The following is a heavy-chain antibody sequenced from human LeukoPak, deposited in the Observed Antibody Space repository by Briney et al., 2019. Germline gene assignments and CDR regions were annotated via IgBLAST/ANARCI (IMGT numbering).Heavy chain of an antibody. CDR2: IYYSGST. CDR1: GGSISSSSYY. V-gene: IGHV4-39*01. J-gene: IGHJ4*02. D-gene: IGHD4-17*01. Sequence: SETLSLTCTVSGGSISSSSYYWGWIRQPPGKGLEWIGSIYYSGSTYYNPSLKSRVTISVDTSKNQFSLKLSSVTAADTAVYYCARHRYGDYRMDYWGQGTLVTVSS. CDR3: ARHRYGDYRMDY.